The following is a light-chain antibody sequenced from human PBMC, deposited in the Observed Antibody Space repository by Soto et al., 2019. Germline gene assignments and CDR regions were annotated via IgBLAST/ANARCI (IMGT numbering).Light chain of an antibody. CDR2: AAS. CDR1: QSVSSY. V-gene: IGKV3-20*01. CDR3: QQYGNSPRT. J-gene: IGKJ1*01. Sequence: EIVLTQSPGTLSLSPGERATLSCRASQSVSSYLAWYQQRRGQAPRLLIYAASSRATSIPDRFSGSGSGTDFTLTISRLGPEDFAVYFCQQYGNSPRTFGQGTKVDIK.